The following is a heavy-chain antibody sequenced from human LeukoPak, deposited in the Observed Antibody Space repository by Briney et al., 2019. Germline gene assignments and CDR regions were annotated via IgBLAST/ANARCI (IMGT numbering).Heavy chain of an antibody. CDR1: GGSFSDYY. J-gene: IGHJ6*03. V-gene: IGHV4-34*01. D-gene: IGHD5-18*01. CDR2: INPRGST. CDR3: ARVGYRYVINDWSRTGLGAYPTKYYYHMDV. Sequence: SETLSLTCAVYGGSFSDYYWSWIRQPPGKGLEWIGEINPRGSTNYSLSLKSRVTISVDTSKKQFSLKLSSVAAADTAVYFCARVGYRYVINDWSRTGLGAYPTKYYYHMDVWDKGTTVTVSS.